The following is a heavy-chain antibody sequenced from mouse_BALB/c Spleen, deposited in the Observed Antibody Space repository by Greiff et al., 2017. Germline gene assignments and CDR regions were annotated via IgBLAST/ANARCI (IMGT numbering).Heavy chain of an antibody. J-gene: IGHJ2*01. CDR3: TRVPRFDYFDY. CDR1: GFTFSSYT. V-gene: IGHV5-6-4*01. Sequence: EVQGVESGGGLVKPGGSLKLSCAASGFTFSSYTMSWVRQTPEKRLEWVATISSGGSYTYYPDSVKGRFTISRDNAKNTLYLQMSSLKSEDTAMYYCTRVPRFDYFDYWGQGTTLTVSS. CDR2: ISSGGSYT.